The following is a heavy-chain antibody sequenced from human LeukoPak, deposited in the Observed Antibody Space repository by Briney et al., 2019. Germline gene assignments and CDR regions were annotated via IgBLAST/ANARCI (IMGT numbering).Heavy chain of an antibody. CDR1: GFTFSSHW. CDR2: IKEDGSEI. D-gene: IGHD5-18*01. J-gene: IGHJ4*02. Sequence: GGSLRLSCAASGFTFSSHWMSWVRQAPGEGLEWVANIKEDGSEIYYVDSVKGRFTISRDNAKSSLYLQMNSLGAEDAAVYYCTRRGYGYWGQGTLVTVSS. V-gene: IGHV3-7*01. CDR3: TRRGYGY.